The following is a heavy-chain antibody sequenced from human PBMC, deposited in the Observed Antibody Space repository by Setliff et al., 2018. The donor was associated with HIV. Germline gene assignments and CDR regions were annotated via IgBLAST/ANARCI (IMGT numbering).Heavy chain of an antibody. J-gene: IGHJ4*02. D-gene: IGHD1-1*01. CDR3: AKRLTGPFDN. Sequence: SETLSLTCTVSGGSIISNEWWSLVRQPPGKGLEWIGEIHHTGRTNYNPSLKNRVTISIDNFKNQFSLNLSSVTAADTAVYYCAKRLTGPFDNWGQGTLVTVSS. CDR2: IHHTGRT. V-gene: IGHV4-4*02. CDR1: GGSIISNEW.